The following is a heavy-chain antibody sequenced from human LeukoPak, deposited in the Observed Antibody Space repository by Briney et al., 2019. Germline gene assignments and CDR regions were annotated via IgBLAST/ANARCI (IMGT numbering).Heavy chain of an antibody. D-gene: IGHD3-10*01. CDR3: ARAMSGVRGVITRY. V-gene: IGHV4-59*12. J-gene: IGHJ4*02. CDR2: IYYSGST. CDR1: GGSISSYY. Sequence: ASETLSLTCTVSGGSISSYYWSWIRQPPGKGLEWIGYIYYSGSTNYNPSLKSRVTISVDTSKNQFSLKLSSVTAADTAVYYCARAMSGVRGVITRYWGQGTLVTVSS.